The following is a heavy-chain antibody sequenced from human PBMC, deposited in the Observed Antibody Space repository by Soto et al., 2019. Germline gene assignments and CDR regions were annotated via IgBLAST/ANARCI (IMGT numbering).Heavy chain of an antibody. Sequence: PSQTLSLTCAISGDSVSNKNAAWDWIRQSPSRGLEWLGRTYSRSQWYDHYAFSMRGRLTIKPDTAKNEFTLHMTSVTPDDTAVYYCARSRYSSGVFDSWGQGTLVTVSS. CDR1: GDSVSNKNAA. V-gene: IGHV6-1*01. D-gene: IGHD6-19*01. CDR3: ARSRYSSGVFDS. CDR2: TYSRSQWYD. J-gene: IGHJ4*02.